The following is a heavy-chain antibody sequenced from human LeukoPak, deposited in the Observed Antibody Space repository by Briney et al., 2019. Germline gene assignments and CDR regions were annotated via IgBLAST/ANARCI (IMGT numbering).Heavy chain of an antibody. D-gene: IGHD6-19*01. CDR3: AKDFYRAVAGSIGF. V-gene: IGHV3-9*01. CDR1: GFIFDDYA. J-gene: IGHJ4*02. Sequence: PGRSLRLSCAASGFIFDDYAMHWVRQAPGKGLEWVSGISWNSGGIGYADSVKGRFTISRGNAKKSLYLQMNSLRAEDTALYYCAKDFYRAVAGSIGFWGQGILVTVSS. CDR2: ISWNSGGI.